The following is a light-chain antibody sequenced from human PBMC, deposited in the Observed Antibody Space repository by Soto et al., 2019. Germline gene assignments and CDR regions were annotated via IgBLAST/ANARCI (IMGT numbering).Light chain of an antibody. CDR2: AAS. CDR1: QSISSY. J-gene: IGKJ5*01. CDR3: QQSYSTPYT. Sequence: DIQMTQSPSSLSASVGDRITITCRASQSISSYLNWYQQRPGKAPNLLIYAASSLRSGVPSRFSGRGSGTEFTLTISSLTPEDIATYYCQQSYSTPYTFGQGTRLEIK. V-gene: IGKV1-39*01.